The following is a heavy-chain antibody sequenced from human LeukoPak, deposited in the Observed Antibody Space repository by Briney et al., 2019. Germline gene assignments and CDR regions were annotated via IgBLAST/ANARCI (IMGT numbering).Heavy chain of an antibody. CDR3: ARDANSSSWTFDP. V-gene: IGHV1-69*13. D-gene: IGHD6-13*01. Sequence: SVKVSCKASGGTFISYAISWVRQAPGQGLEWMGGIIPIFGTANYAQKFQGRVTITADESTSTAYMELSSLRSEDTAVYYCARDANSSSWTFDPWGQGTLVTVSS. J-gene: IGHJ5*02. CDR2: IIPIFGTA. CDR1: GGTFISYA.